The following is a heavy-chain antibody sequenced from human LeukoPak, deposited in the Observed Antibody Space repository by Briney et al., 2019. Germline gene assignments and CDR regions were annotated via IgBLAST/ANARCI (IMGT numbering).Heavy chain of an antibody. D-gene: IGHD3-10*01. V-gene: IGHV4-59*12. CDR1: GGSISSYY. J-gene: IGHJ4*02. Sequence: SETLSLTCTVSGGSISSYYWSWIRQPPGKGLEWIGYIYYSGSTNYNPSLKSRVTISVDTSKNQFSLKLSSVTAADTAVYYCAREVLLWFGESPFDYWGQGTLVTVSS. CDR3: AREVLLWFGESPFDY. CDR2: IYYSGST.